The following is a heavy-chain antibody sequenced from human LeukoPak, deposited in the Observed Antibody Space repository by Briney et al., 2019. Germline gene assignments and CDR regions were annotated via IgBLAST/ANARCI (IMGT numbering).Heavy chain of an antibody. J-gene: IGHJ4*02. CDR3: AKDSGSFPFYYFDY. D-gene: IGHD1-26*01. Sequence: GGSLRLSCAASGFSFSSYAMSWVRQAPGKGLEWVSSISGNGLTTDYADSVKGRFTVSRDSSTNTLYLQMTRLRAEDTALYYCAKDSGSFPFYYFDYWGQGTLVTVSS. V-gene: IGHV3-23*01. CDR1: GFSFSSYA. CDR2: ISGNGLTT.